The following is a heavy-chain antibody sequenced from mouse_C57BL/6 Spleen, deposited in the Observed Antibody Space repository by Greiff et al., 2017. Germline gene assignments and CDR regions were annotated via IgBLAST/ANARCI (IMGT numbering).Heavy chain of an antibody. J-gene: IGHJ1*03. D-gene: IGHD2-4*01. V-gene: IGHV1-53*01. CDR1: GYTFTSYW. Sequence: VQLQQPGTELVKPGASVKLSCKASGYTFTSYWMHWVKQRPGQGLEWIGNINPSNGGTNYNEKFKSKATLTVDKSSSAAYMRLSSLTSEDAAVYYCARTGDYGWYFGVWGTGTTVTVSS. CDR3: ARTGDYGWYFGV. CDR2: INPSNGGT.